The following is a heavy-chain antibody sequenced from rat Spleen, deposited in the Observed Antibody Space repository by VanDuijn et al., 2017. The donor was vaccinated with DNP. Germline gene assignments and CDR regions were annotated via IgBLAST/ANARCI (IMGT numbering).Heavy chain of an antibody. Sequence: EVQLQESGSGLVKPSQSLSLTCSVTGYSITSNYWGWIRKFPGNKMEYIGHISYSGSTKYNPPLRSRISITRDTSKNHFFLHLNSVTTEDTATYYCARWTRYFDYWGQGVMVTVSS. CDR2: ISYSGST. J-gene: IGHJ2*01. V-gene: IGHV3-1*01. D-gene: IGHD1-7*01. CDR3: ARWTRYFDY. CDR1: GYSITSNY.